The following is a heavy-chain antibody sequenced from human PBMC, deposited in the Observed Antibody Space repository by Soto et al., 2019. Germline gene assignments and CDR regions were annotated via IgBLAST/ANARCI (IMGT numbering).Heavy chain of an antibody. CDR2: IWYDGSNK. J-gene: IGHJ6*02. Sequence: QLQLVESGGGVVQPGRSLRLSCAASGFTFSSYGMHWVRQAPGKGLEWVAVIWYDGSNKFYADSVKGRFTISRDNSKNTLYLQMNSLRAEDTAVYYCASEYCSGGTCYYYGMDVWGQGTTVTVSS. D-gene: IGHD2-15*01. CDR1: GFTFSSYG. CDR3: ASEYCSGGTCYYYGMDV. V-gene: IGHV3-33*01.